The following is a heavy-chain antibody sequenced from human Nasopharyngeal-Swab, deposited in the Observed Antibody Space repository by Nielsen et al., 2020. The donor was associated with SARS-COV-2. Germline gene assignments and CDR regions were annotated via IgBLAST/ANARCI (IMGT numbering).Heavy chain of an antibody. V-gene: IGHV3-30-3*01. CDR2: ISYDGSNK. Sequence: GGSLRLSCAASGFTFSSYAMHWVRQAPGKGLEWAAVISYDGSNKYYADSVKGRFTTSRDNSKHTLYLQMNSLRAEDTAVYYCARDLGGYVGYWGQGTLVTVSS. D-gene: IGHD5-12*01. CDR3: ARDLGGYVGY. J-gene: IGHJ4*02. CDR1: GFTFSSYA.